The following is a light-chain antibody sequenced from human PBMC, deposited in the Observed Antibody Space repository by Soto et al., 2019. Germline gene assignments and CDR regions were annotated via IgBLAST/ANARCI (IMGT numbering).Light chain of an antibody. CDR1: QNINNY. CDR2: DAS. CDR3: QQYENLPT. J-gene: IGKJ5*01. V-gene: IGKV1-33*01. Sequence: DIQMTRSPWSLSASVGDRVTSTCQASQNINNYLNWYQQKPGRAPKLLIYDASNLEAGVPSRFRGSGSGTDFTFTISRLQPEDIATYYCQQYENLPTFGQGTRLEIK.